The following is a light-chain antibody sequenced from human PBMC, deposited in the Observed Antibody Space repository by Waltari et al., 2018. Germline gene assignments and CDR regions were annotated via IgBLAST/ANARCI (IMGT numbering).Light chain of an antibody. Sequence: EIVLTQSPGTLSLSPRERATLSCRASQSVAKYLACYQQKPGQAPRLLIYHTSNRANGIPDRFSGSGSWTDFSLTISRLDPEDFAVYYFHKYDSLPATFGQGTKVEIK. V-gene: IGKV3-20*01. CDR3: HKYDSLPAT. CDR2: HTS. J-gene: IGKJ1*01. CDR1: QSVAKY.